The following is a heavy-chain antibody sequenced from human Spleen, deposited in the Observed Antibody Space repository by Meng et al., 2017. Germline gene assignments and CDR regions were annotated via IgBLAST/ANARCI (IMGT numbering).Heavy chain of an antibody. Sequence: GESLKISCAASGFTVSSNYMSWVRQAPGKGLEWVSVIYSGGSTYYADSVKGRFTISRDNAKNSLYLQMNSLRAEDTAVYYCARDFKVVWGKGVSYYFYYGMDVWGQGTTVTVSS. CDR1: GFTVSSNY. CDR2: IYSGGST. D-gene: IGHD3-16*01. CDR3: ARDFKVVWGKGVSYYFYYGMDV. J-gene: IGHJ6*02. V-gene: IGHV3-66*01.